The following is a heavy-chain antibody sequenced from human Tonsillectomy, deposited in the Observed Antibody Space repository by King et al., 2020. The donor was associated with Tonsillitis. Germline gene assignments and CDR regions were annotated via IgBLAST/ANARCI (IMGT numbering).Heavy chain of an antibody. CDR2: IYYSGST. CDR3: ARLRVVTAKSGEFDY. D-gene: IGHD2-21*02. Sequence: QLQESGPGLVKPSETLSLTCTVSGGSISSYYWSWIRQPPGKGLEWIGYIYYSGSTNYNPSLKSRVTISVDTSKNQFSLKLSSVTAADTAVYYCARLRVVTAKSGEFDYWGQGTLVTVSS. V-gene: IGHV4-59*08. CDR1: GGSISSYY. J-gene: IGHJ4*02.